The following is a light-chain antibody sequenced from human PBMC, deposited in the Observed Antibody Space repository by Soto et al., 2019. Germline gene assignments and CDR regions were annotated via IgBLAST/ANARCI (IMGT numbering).Light chain of an antibody. Sequence: EIVLTQSPGTLSLSPGDRATLSCRASQSLSSSDLAWYQQRRGQAPRLLIYGASRRAPGIPDRFSGSGSGTDFTLTSARLEPEDFAVYYCHQYATSRTFGQGTKVDIK. CDR1: QSLSSSD. V-gene: IGKV3-20*01. CDR2: GAS. J-gene: IGKJ1*01. CDR3: HQYATSRT.